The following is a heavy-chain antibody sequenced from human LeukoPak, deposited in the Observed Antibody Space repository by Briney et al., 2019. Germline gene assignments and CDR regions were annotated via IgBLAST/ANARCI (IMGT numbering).Heavy chain of an antibody. CDR1: GFTFSSYA. J-gene: IGHJ4*02. CDR3: ARAGGYCSSTSCYMGIIDY. CDR2: ISYDGSNK. D-gene: IGHD2-2*02. V-gene: IGHV3-30-3*01. Sequence: GRSLRLSCAASGFTFSSYAMHWVRQAPGKGLEWVAVISYDGSNKYYADSVKGRFTISRDNSKNTLYLQMNSLRAEDTAVYYCARAGGYCSSTSCYMGIIDYWGQGTLVTVSS.